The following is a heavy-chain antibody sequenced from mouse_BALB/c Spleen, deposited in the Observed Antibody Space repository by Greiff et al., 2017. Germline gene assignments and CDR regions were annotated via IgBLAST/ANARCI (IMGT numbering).Heavy chain of an antibody. V-gene: IGHV5-9-1*01. CDR3: ASPLAMDY. CDR1: GFTFSSYA. CDR2: ISSGGSYT. Sequence: DVMLVESGGGLVKPGGSLKLSCAASGFTFSSYAMSWVRQTPEKRLEWVATISSGGSYTYYPDSVKGRFTISRDNAKNTLYLQMSSLRSEDTAMYYCASPLAMDYWGQGTSVTVSS. J-gene: IGHJ4*01.